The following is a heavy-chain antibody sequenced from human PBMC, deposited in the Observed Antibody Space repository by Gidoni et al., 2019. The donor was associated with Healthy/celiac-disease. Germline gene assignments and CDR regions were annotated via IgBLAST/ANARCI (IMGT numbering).Heavy chain of an antibody. CDR3: ARYFWDYDSSGYLDY. J-gene: IGHJ4*02. CDR2: ILYDGSNK. CDR1: GFTFGSYG. V-gene: IGHV3-33*01. Sequence: QVQLVESGGGVVKPGRSRRVSCAAAGFTFGSYGLHWARQAPGKGLEWVAVILYDGSNKYYAYSVKGRFTISRDKSKNTLYLQMNSLRAEDTAVYYCARYFWDYDSSGYLDYWGQGTLVTVSS. D-gene: IGHD3-22*01.